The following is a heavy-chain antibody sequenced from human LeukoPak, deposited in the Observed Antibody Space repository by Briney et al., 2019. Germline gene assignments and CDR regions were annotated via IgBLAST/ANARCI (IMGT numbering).Heavy chain of an antibody. D-gene: IGHD5-12*01. CDR3: ARVYSGYDWGYYYYYYGMDV. V-gene: IGHV1-18*01. J-gene: IGHJ6*02. CDR2: ISAYNGNT. Sequence: GASVKVSCKASGYTXTSYGISGVRQAPGQGLEWMGWISAYNGNTNYAQKLQGRVTMTTDTSTSTAYMELRSLRSDDTAVYYCARVYSGYDWGYYYYYYGMDVWGQGTTVTVSS. CDR1: GYTXTSYG.